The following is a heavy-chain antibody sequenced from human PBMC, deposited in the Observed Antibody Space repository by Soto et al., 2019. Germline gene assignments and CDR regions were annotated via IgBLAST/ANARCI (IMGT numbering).Heavy chain of an antibody. J-gene: IGHJ4*02. V-gene: IGHV1-58*01. CDR1: GFTFTSSA. CDR3: AATYHDFWSGYHMASNYFDY. D-gene: IGHD3-3*01. CDR2: IVVGSGNT. Sequence: GASVKVSCKASGFTFTSSAVQWVRQARGQRLEWIGWIVVGSGNTNYAQKFQERVTITRDMSTSTAYMELSSLRSEDTAVYYCAATYHDFWSGYHMASNYFDYWGQGTLVTVSS.